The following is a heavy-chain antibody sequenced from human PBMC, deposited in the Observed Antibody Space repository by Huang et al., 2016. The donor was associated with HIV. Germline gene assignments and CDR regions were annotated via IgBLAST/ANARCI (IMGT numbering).Heavy chain of an antibody. J-gene: IGHJ4*02. V-gene: IGHV1-2*06. CDR1: GYSFTVHF. CDR3: AREAWASGVAHYFDY. Sequence: QVQLVQSGAEVKRPGASVKVYCKVSGYSFTVHFIHWVRQAPGQGLDWMRRIDPTSGAINWSSSFQGRVSMTRDKSIGTAYMELSGLSSDDTAVFFCAREAWASGVAHYFDYWGPGTLVTVSS. CDR2: IDPTSGAI. D-gene: IGHD3-10*01.